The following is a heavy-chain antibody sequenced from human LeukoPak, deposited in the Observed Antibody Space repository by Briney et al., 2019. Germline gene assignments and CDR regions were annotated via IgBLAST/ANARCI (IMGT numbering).Heavy chain of an antibody. CDR1: GFTVSTDH. Sequence: QPGGSLRLPCAASGFTVSTDHMSWVRQAPGKGLEWVAVSYSSGSRHYAEPVKGRFTISRDNSENTLYLQMNSLRAEDTALYYCARVWELSFDHWGQGTLVTVSS. J-gene: IGHJ4*02. CDR3: ARVWELSFDH. D-gene: IGHD1-26*01. CDR2: SYSSGSR. V-gene: IGHV3-53*01.